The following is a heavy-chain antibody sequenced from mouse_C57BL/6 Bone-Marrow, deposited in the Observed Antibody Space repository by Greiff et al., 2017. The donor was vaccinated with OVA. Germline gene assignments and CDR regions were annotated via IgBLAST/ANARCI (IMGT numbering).Heavy chain of an antibody. CDR2: ISSGGSYT. Sequence: VKLMESGGDLVKPGGSLKLSCAASGFTFSSYGMSWVRQTPDKRLEWVATISSGGSYTYYPDSVKGRFTISRDNAKNTLYLQMSSLKSEDTAMYYCARRGGYSPFGYWGQGTTLTVSS. CDR1: GFTFSSYG. CDR3: ARRGGYSPFGY. V-gene: IGHV5-6*02. D-gene: IGHD2-3*01. J-gene: IGHJ2*01.